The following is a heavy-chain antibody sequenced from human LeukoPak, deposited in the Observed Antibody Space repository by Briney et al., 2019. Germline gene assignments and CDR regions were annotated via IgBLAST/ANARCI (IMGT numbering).Heavy chain of an antibody. D-gene: IGHD3-22*01. V-gene: IGHV1-18*01. CDR2: ISAYNGNT. CDR1: GYTFTGYG. Sequence: PAASVKVSCKASGYTFTGYGISWVRQAPGQGLGWMGWISAYNGNTNYAQKLQGRVTMTTDTSTSTAYMELRSLRSDDTAVYYCARAILGGSGYYFDYWGQGTLVSVSS. J-gene: IGHJ4*02. CDR3: ARAILGGSGYYFDY.